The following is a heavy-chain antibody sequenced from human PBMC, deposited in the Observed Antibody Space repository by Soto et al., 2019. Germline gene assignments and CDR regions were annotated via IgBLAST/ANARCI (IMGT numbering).Heavy chain of an antibody. Sequence: PGGSLRLSCVVSGFTFSMYWMHWVRQVPGQSTFWVSRISDDGTTTNYADSVRGRFTISRDNSKNTLYLHMNNVKPDDTAIYYCTRGPRADSSGPGAHWGQGT. CDR2: ISDDGTTT. V-gene: IGHV3-74*01. CDR1: GFTFSMYW. J-gene: IGHJ4*02. CDR3: TRGPRADSSGPGAH. D-gene: IGHD3-10*01.